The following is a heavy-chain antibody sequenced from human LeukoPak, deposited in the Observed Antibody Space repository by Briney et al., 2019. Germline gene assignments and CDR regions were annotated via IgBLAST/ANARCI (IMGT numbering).Heavy chain of an antibody. CDR2: INSDGSST. V-gene: IGHV3-74*01. D-gene: IGHD3-9*01. Sequence: PGGSLRLSCAASGFTFSSYWMHWVRQAPGKGLVWVSRINSDGSSTSYADSVKGRFTISRDNAKNTLYLQMNSPRAEDTAVYYCAITGVLTGFDAFDIWGQGTMVTVSS. CDR3: AITGVLTGFDAFDI. J-gene: IGHJ3*02. CDR1: GFTFSSYW.